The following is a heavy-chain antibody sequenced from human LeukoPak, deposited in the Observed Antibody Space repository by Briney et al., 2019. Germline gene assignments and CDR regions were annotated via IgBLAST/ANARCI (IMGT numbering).Heavy chain of an antibody. CDR3: ASSWNSGSYPYYFDY. CDR1: GYTFTGYY. Sequence: ASVKVSCKASGYTFTGYYMHWVRQAPGQGLEWMGWINPNSGGTNYAQKLQGRVTMTTDTSTSTAYMELRSLRSGDTAVYYCASSWNSGSYPYYFDYWGQGTLVTVSS. J-gene: IGHJ4*02. D-gene: IGHD1-26*01. V-gene: IGHV1-2*02. CDR2: INPNSGGT.